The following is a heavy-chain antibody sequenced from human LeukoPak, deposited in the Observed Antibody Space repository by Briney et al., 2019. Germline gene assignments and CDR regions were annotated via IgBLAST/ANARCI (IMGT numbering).Heavy chain of an antibody. J-gene: IGHJ4*02. Sequence: QPGGSLRLSCAASGFTFSSYAMPWVRQAPGKGLEWVAVISYDGSNKYYADSVKGRFTISRDNSKNTLYLQMNSLRAEDTAVYYCASLQAPSGSYYDYFDYWGQGTLVTVSS. V-gene: IGHV3-30*04. CDR1: GFTFSSYA. CDR2: ISYDGSNK. CDR3: ASLQAPSGSYYDYFDY. D-gene: IGHD1-26*01.